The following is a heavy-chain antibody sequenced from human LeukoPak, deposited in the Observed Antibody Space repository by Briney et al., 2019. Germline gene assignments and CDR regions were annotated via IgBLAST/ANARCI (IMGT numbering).Heavy chain of an antibody. V-gene: IGHV1-18*01. CDR3: VRSDGSGYYPRTLDY. Sequence: ASVKVSCKASGYTFTSYGFSWVRQAPGQGLEWMGWISAYNGNRNYAQKLQGRVTMTTDTSTSTAYMELRSLRSDDTAVYYCVRSDGSGYYPRTLDYWGQGTLVTVSS. J-gene: IGHJ4*02. CDR2: ISAYNGNR. CDR1: GYTFTSYG. D-gene: IGHD3-22*01.